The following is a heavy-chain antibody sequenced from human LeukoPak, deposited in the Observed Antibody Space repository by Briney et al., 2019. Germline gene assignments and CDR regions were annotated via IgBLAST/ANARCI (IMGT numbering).Heavy chain of an antibody. J-gene: IGHJ4*02. CDR2: ISNVGLTT. CDR1: AFTLGDFY. V-gene: IGHV3-11*01. D-gene: IGHD2-21*02. Sequence: SGGSLRLSCIASAFTLGDFYMSWIRQAPGKGLEWIAYISNVGLTTYYAESVKGRFTISRDNAKNSLYLQMNSLRAEDTAVYYCACDFRYLGHDFWGQGTLVTVSS. CDR3: ACDFRYLGHDF.